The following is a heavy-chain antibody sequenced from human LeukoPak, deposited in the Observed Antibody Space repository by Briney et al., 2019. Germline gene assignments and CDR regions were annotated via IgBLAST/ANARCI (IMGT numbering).Heavy chain of an antibody. CDR2: TSSSSSYI. CDR1: GFTFSSYS. V-gene: IGHV3-21*01. CDR3: AIYCSSTSCYDAFDI. Sequence: GGSLRLSCAASGFTFSSYSMNWVRQAPGKGLEWVSSTSSSSSYIYYADSVKGRFTISRDNAKNSLYLQMNSLRAEDTAVYYCAIYCSSTSCYDAFDIWGQGTMVTVSS. J-gene: IGHJ3*02. D-gene: IGHD2-2*01.